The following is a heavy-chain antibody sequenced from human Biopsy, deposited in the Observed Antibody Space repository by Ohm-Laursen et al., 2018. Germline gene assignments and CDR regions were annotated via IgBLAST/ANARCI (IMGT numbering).Heavy chain of an antibody. Sequence: SQTLSLTCTVSGGPFTGQYWSWIRQPPGKGLEWIGHISYTGYTSYKSSLKSRVTISLDTSRKHFSLRLTSLAAADTAVYYCARGSNEYGGLYFPHWGQGTLVTVSS. CDR2: ISYTGYT. J-gene: IGHJ1*01. CDR1: GGPFTGQY. D-gene: IGHD4-23*01. V-gene: IGHV4-59*11. CDR3: ARGSNEYGGLYFPH.